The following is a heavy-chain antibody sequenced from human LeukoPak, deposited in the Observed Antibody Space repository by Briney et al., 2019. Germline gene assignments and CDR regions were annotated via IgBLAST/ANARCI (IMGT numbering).Heavy chain of an antibody. V-gene: IGHV3-15*01. CDR3: TTEDGGATVNPFDY. J-gene: IGHJ4*02. CDR2: IKSKTDGGTT. CDR1: GFTFSNAW. D-gene: IGHD1-26*01. Sequence: PGGPLRLSCAASGFTFSNAWMSWVRQAPGKGLEWVGRIKSKTDGGTTDYAAPVKGRFTISRDDSKNTLYLQMNSLKTEDTAVYYCTTEDGGATVNPFDYWGQGTLVTVSS.